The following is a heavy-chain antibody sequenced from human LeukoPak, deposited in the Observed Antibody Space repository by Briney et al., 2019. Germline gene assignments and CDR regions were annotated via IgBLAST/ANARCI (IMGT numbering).Heavy chain of an antibody. CDR1: GGSFSGYY. V-gene: IGHV4-34*01. CDR2: INHSGST. Sequence: PSETLSLTCAVYGGSFSGYYWSWIRQPPGKGLEWIGEINHSGSTNYNPSLKSRVTISVDTSKNQFSLKLSSVTAADTAVYYCARRAKDIVVVRAATTPFDYWGQGTLVTVSS. D-gene: IGHD2-2*01. CDR3: ARRAKDIVVVRAATTPFDY. J-gene: IGHJ4*02.